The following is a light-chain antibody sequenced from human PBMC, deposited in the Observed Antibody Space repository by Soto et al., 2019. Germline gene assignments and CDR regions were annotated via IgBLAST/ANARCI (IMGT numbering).Light chain of an antibody. V-gene: IGLV2-8*01. J-gene: IGLJ1*01. CDR2: DVT. CDR3: SSYAGSSNLV. CDR1: NNDIGGYNY. Sequence: QSVPTQPPSASASPGQSVTISCTGTNNDIGGYNYVSWYQHHPGKAPQLIIYDVTKRPSGVLDRFSGSKSGNTASLTVAGLQTYDEAEYFCSSYAGSSNLVFGTGTKLTVL.